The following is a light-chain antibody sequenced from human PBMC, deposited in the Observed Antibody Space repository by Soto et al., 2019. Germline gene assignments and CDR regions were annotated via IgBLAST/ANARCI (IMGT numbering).Light chain of an antibody. CDR3: EAWDDSLNGLYV. J-gene: IGLJ1*01. Sequence: QSVLTQPPSASGTPGQRVTISCSGSSSNIGINTVNWYQQVPGTAPKLLIYTDNQRPSGVPDRFSGSKSGTSASLAISGLQSEDEADYYCEAWDDSLNGLYVFGTGTKLTVL. V-gene: IGLV1-44*01. CDR2: TDN. CDR1: SSNIGINT.